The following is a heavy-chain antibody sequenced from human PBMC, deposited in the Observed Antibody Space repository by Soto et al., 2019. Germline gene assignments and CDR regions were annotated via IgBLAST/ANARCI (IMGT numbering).Heavy chain of an antibody. Sequence: QVQLVESGGGVVQPGRSLRLSCKASGFTFSNSGMHWVRQAPGKGLEWVAVIWHDGSHKYYADSVKGRFTISRDNSNNTVFLRMNTLRAEDTAVYYCARDQREKWFGELDFDYWGQGTLVTVSS. CDR3: ARDQREKWFGELDFDY. D-gene: IGHD3-10*01. J-gene: IGHJ4*02. CDR1: GFTFSNSG. V-gene: IGHV3-33*01. CDR2: IWHDGSHK.